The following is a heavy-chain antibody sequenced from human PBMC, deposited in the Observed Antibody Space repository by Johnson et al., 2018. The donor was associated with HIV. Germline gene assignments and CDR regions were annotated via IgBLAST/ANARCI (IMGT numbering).Heavy chain of an antibody. CDR3: AKDLSGYSYGYGAFDI. Sequence: QVQLVESGGGVVQPGRSLRLSCAASGFPFSSYGMHWVRQAPGKGLEWVAVISFDGSDNYYADYVKGRFTISRDNSKNTLYLQMNSLRAEDTAVYYCAKDLSGYSYGYGAFDIWGQGTMVTVSS. V-gene: IGHV3-30*18. CDR1: GFPFSSYG. CDR2: ISFDGSDN. J-gene: IGHJ3*02. D-gene: IGHD5-18*01.